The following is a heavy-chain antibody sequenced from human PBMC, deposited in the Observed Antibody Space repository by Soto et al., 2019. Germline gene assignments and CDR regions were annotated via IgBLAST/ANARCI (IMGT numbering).Heavy chain of an antibody. CDR2: TYYRSKWYN. CDR3: ARDRTTVNYYYYGMDV. D-gene: IGHD4-4*01. J-gene: IGHJ6*02. Sequence: SQTLSLTCALSGDSVSSNSAAWNWIRQSPSRGLEWLGRTYYRSKWYNDYAVSVKSRITINPDTSKNQFSLQLNSVTPEDTAVYYCARDRTTVNYYYYGMDVWGQGTTVTVSS. V-gene: IGHV6-1*01. CDR1: GDSVSSNSAA.